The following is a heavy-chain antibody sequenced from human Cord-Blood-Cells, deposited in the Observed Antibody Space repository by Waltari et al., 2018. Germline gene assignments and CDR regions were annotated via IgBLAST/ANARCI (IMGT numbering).Heavy chain of an antibody. Sequence: EVQLLESGGGLVQPGGSLRLSCAASGFTFSSYAMSWVRQAPGEGVAGVSVIRGRGGSTYYADSVKGRFTISRDNSKNTLYLQMNSLRAEDTAVYYCAKRGTTGDFGYWGQGTLVTVSS. CDR3: AKRGTTGDFGY. V-gene: IGHV3-23*01. CDR2: IRGRGGST. J-gene: IGHJ4*02. CDR1: GFTFSSYA. D-gene: IGHD1-1*01.